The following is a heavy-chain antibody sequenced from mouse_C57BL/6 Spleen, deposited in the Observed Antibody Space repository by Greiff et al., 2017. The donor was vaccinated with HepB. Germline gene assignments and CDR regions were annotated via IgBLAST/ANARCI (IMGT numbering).Heavy chain of an antibody. Sequence: EVKLQESGGGLVQPKGSLKLSCAASGFSFNTYAMNWVRQAPGKGLEWVARIRSKSNNYATYYADSVKDRFTISRDDSESMLYLQKNNLKTEDTAMYYCVRQHYDYGDYFDYWGQGTTLTVSS. CDR3: VRQHYDYGDYFDY. J-gene: IGHJ2*01. CDR2: IRSKSNNYAT. D-gene: IGHD2-4*01. CDR1: GFSFNTYA. V-gene: IGHV10-1*01.